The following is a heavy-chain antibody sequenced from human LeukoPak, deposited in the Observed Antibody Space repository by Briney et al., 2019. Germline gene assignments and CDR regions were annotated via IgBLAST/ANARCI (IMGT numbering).Heavy chain of an antibody. Sequence: KFQGRVTITRDTSASTAYMELSSLRSEDTAVYYCARHAIYCSGGSCYPSFFDYWGQGTLVTVSS. V-gene: IGHV1-3*01. J-gene: IGHJ4*02. D-gene: IGHD2-15*01. CDR3: ARHAIYCSGGSCYPSFFDY.